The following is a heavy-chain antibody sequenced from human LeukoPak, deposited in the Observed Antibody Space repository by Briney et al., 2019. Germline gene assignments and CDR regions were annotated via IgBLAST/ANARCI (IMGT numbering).Heavy chain of an antibody. CDR1: GGTFSSYA. CDR3: GRRFYDSGGET. D-gene: IGHD3-22*01. V-gene: IGHV1-69*04. J-gene: IGHJ5*02. Sequence: SVKVSCKASGGTFSSYAISWVRQAPGQGLEWMGRIIPIFGIANYAQKFQGRVTITADKSTSTAYMELSSLRSEDTAVYYCGRRFYDSGGETWGQGTLVTVSS. CDR2: IIPIFGIA.